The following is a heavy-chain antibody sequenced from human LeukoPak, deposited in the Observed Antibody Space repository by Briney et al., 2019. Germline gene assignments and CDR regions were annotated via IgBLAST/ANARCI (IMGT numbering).Heavy chain of an antibody. Sequence: SETLSLTCTVSGGSISSSSYYWGWLRQPPGKGLEWIGSIYYSGSTYYNPSLKSRVTISVDTSKNQFSLKLSSVTAADTAVYYCARLSPYYDSSGYWGGYYFDYWGQGTLVTVSS. CDR3: ARLSPYYDSSGYWGGYYFDY. V-gene: IGHV4-39*01. CDR2: IYYSGST. J-gene: IGHJ4*02. CDR1: GGSISSSSYY. D-gene: IGHD3-22*01.